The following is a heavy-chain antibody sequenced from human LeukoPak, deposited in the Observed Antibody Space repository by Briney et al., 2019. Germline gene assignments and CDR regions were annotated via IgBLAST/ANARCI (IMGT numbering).Heavy chain of an antibody. V-gene: IGHV1-8*01. CDR2: MNPNNGDA. CDR1: GYTFTTYD. Sequence: EASLKVSCKASGYTFTTYDINWVRQAPGQGLEWMGWMNPNNGDAGSAQKFQGRLTMTRDTPRATAFMELSSLRSDDTAVYYCARWGGRDLDTDFDYWGQGTLVTVSS. D-gene: IGHD3-16*01. CDR3: ARWGGRDLDTDFDY. J-gene: IGHJ4*02.